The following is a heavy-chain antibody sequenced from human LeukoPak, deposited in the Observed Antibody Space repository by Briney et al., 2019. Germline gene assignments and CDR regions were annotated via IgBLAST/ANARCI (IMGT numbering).Heavy chain of an antibody. Sequence: NPSETLPLTCTVSGGSISSYYWSWIRQPPGKGLEWIGYIYYSGSTNYNPSLKSRVTISVDTSKNQFSLKLSSVTAADTAVYYCARIIAVVGDAFDIWGQGTMVTVSS. D-gene: IGHD6-19*01. CDR1: GGSISSYY. V-gene: IGHV4-59*08. CDR3: ARIIAVVGDAFDI. CDR2: IYYSGST. J-gene: IGHJ3*02.